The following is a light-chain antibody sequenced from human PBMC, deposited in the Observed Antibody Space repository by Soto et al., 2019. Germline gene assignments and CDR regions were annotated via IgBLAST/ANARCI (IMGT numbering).Light chain of an antibody. CDR1: SSDVGGYNY. Sequence: QSALTQPASVSGSPGQSITISCTGTSSDVGGYNYVSWYQQHPGRAPQLMIYDVSHRPSGVSNRFSGSRSGNTASLTISGRQAEDEADYYCSSYATSTTVLFGRGTKLTVL. J-gene: IGLJ2*01. CDR3: SSYATSTTVL. CDR2: DVS. V-gene: IGLV2-14*03.